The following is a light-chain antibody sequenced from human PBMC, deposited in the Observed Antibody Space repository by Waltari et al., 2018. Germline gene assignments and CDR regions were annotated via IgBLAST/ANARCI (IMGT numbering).Light chain of an antibody. CDR3: SSYAGSNNLVV. J-gene: IGLJ2*01. Sequence: QSGLAQPASASGSPGQSITLTCTGTSSDVGGYNYVSCYQQYPGKAPQLMIYEVSKRPSGVPDRFSGSKSGNTASLTVSGLQAEDEADYYCSSYAGSNNLVVFGGGTKLTVL. CDR1: SSDVGGYNY. V-gene: IGLV2-8*01. CDR2: EVS.